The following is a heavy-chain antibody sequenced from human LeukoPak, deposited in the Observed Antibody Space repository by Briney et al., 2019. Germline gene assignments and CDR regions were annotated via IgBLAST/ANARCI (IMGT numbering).Heavy chain of an antibody. CDR3: ATGCSSGWDFDY. CDR2: IYTSGST. Sequence: SETLSLTCTVSGGSISSYYWSWIRQPAGKGLEWIGRIYTSGSTNYNPSLESRVTMSVDTSKNQFSLKLSSVTAADTAVYYCATGCSSGWDFDYWGQGTLVTVSS. D-gene: IGHD6-19*01. V-gene: IGHV4-4*07. J-gene: IGHJ4*02. CDR1: GGSISSYY.